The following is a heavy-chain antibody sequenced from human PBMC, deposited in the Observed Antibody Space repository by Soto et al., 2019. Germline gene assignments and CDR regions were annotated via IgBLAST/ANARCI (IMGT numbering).Heavy chain of an antibody. D-gene: IGHD6-19*01. CDR1: GGSISSYY. Sequence: PSETLSLTCTVSGGSISSYYWSWIRQPPGKGLEWIGYIYYSGSTNYNPSLKSRVTISVDTSKNQFSPKLSSVTAADTAVYYCARHVNLPLAGTGFDSCGRGTLVPVSS. CDR3: ARHVNLPLAGTGFDS. V-gene: IGHV4-59*01. CDR2: IYYSGST. J-gene: IGHJ4*02.